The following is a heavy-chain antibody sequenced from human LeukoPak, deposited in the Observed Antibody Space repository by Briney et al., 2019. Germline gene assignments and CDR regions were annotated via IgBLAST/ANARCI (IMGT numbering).Heavy chain of an antibody. CDR1: GFTFSSYA. CDR2: ISYDGSNK. V-gene: IGHV3-30-3*01. CDR3: ASRNWMYYYDRETQTENAFDI. D-gene: IGHD3-22*01. J-gene: IGHJ3*02. Sequence: PGGSLRLSCAASGFTFSSYAMHWVRQAPGKGLEWVAVISYDGSNKYYADSVKGRFTISRDNSKNTLYLQMNSLRAEDTAVYYCASRNWMYYYDRETQTENAFDIWGQGTMVTVSS.